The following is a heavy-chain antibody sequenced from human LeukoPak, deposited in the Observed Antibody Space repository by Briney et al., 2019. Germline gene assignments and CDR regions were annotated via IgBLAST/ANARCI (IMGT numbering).Heavy chain of an antibody. J-gene: IGHJ3*02. CDR2: ITGRSNST. CDR3: ARDGTLDYAFDI. Sequence: TGGSLRLSCAASGFTFSTFAMSWVRQTPGKGLEWVSAITGRSNSTYYADSVKGRFTISRDNSKNTLYLQMNSLRAEDTAVYYCARDGTLDYAFDIWGQRTMVTVSS. V-gene: IGHV3-23*01. D-gene: IGHD1-26*01. CDR1: GFTFSTFA.